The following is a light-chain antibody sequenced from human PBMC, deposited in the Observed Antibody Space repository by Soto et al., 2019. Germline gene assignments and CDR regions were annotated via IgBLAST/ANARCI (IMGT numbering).Light chain of an antibody. J-gene: IGKJ1*01. CDR3: QKYDSAPWT. CDR2: VAS. Sequence: DVQMTQSPSSLSASVGDRVTITCRASQGIRKYLAWYQQKPGKVPRLLIYVASTLQSGVPSRFSGSGSGTDFILTISSLQPEDVATYYCQKYDSAPWTFGQGTKVEIK. CDR1: QGIRKY. V-gene: IGKV1-27*01.